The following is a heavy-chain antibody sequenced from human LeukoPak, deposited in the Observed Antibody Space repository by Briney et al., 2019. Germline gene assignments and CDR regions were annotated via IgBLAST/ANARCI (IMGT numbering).Heavy chain of an antibody. Sequence: QSGGSLRLSCAASGFIFSNYGMSWVRQAPGKGLEWVSAISASGGRTNYADSVKGRFTISRDNSKNTLYLQMNSLRAEDTAVYYCACIAAAGTQDAFDIWGQGTMVTVSS. J-gene: IGHJ3*02. CDR3: ACIAAAGTQDAFDI. D-gene: IGHD6-13*01. CDR1: GFIFSNYG. V-gene: IGHV3-23*01. CDR2: ISASGGRT.